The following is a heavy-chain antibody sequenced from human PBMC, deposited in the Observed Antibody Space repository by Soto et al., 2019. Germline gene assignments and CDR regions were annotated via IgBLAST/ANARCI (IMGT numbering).Heavy chain of an antibody. D-gene: IGHD6-19*01. CDR1: GGTFSSYA. Sequence: QVQLVQSGAEVKKPGSSVKVSCKASGGTFSSYAISWVRQAPGQGLEWMGGIIPIFGTANYAQKFQGRVTITADESTSTAYMEMSSLRSEDTAVYYCARSRGAVATDGWYFDLWGRGTLVTVSS. J-gene: IGHJ2*01. CDR2: IIPIFGTA. CDR3: ARSRGAVATDGWYFDL. V-gene: IGHV1-69*12.